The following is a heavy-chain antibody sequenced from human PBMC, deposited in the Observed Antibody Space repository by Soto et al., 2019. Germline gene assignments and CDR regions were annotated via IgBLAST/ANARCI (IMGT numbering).Heavy chain of an antibody. J-gene: IGHJ3*02. V-gene: IGHV3-23*01. CDR3: AKDGLGAGHDAAFDI. CDR2: LSGSGTGT. CDR1: GFTFSSYA. Sequence: EVQLLESGGGLVQPGGSLRLSCAASGFTFSSYAMSWVRQAPGKGLEWVSGLSGSGTGTYYADSMEGRFTISRDNSKNTMYLQMNSLRAEDTAVYDCAKDGLGAGHDAAFDIWGQGTMVTVSS. D-gene: IGHD6-19*01.